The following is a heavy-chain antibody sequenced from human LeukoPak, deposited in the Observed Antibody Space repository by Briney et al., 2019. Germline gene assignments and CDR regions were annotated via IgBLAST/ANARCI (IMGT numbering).Heavy chain of an antibody. Sequence: PGGSLRLSCAASGFTSSNYDMHWVRQATGKGLEWVSAIGVAANTFYSGSVKGRFTISRENAKNSLYLLMSSLRAEDTAMYYCARQNTPHGNFDYWGQGTLVTVS. J-gene: IGHJ4*02. D-gene: IGHD1-26*01. CDR2: IGVAANT. V-gene: IGHV3-13*01. CDR1: GFTSSNYD. CDR3: ARQNTPHGNFDY.